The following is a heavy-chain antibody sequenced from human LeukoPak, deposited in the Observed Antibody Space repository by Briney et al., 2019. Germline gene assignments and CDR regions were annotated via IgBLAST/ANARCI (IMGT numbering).Heavy chain of an antibody. J-gene: IGHJ6*03. D-gene: IGHD7-27*01. CDR3: AKVGTGDGDYYYYMDV. CDR1: GFTFSSYG. CDR2: ISYDGSNK. Sequence: PGRSLRLSCAASGFTFSSYGMHWVRQAPGKGLEWVAVISYDGSNKYYADSVKGRFTISRDNSKNTLYLQMNSLRAEDTAVYYCAKVGTGDGDYYYYMDVWGKGTTVTVSS. V-gene: IGHV3-30*18.